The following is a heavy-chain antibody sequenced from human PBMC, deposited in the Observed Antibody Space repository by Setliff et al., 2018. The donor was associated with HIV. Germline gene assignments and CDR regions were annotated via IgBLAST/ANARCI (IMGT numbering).Heavy chain of an antibody. CDR3: ASGGVDFVWGSYSPVPT. CDR1: GGSIGSTDYY. D-gene: IGHD3-16*01. CDR2: IDYSGNT. Sequence: LSLTCTVSGGSIGSTDYYWGWIRQPPGKGLEWIGTIDYSGNTYYNPSLKSRVTISVDTSKNQFSLKLSSVTAADTAVYYCASGGVDFVWGSYSPVPTWGQGTMVTVS. V-gene: IGHV4-39*07. J-gene: IGHJ3*01.